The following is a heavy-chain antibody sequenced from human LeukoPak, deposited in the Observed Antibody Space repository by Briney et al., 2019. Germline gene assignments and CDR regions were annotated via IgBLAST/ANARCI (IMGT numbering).Heavy chain of an antibody. CDR2: IKQDGSEK. J-gene: IGHJ4*02. Sequence: GGSLRLSCAASGFTFSSYWMKWVRQAPGKGLEWVANIKQDGSEKYYVDSVKGRFTISRDNARNSLYLQVNSLRAGDTAIYYCANYCSASTCYGVEGYWGQGTLVTVSS. CDR3: ANYCSASTCYGVEGY. CDR1: GFTFSSYW. D-gene: IGHD2-2*01. V-gene: IGHV3-7*02.